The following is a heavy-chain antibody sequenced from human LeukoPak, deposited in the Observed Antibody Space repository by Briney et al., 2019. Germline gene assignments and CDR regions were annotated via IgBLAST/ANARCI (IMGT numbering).Heavy chain of an antibody. D-gene: IGHD3-16*01. CDR3: AGAGRFRLSGRCDP. Sequence: SETLSLTCAVYGGSFSGYYWSWIRQPPGKGLEWIGEINHSGSTNYNPSLKSRVTISVDTSKNQFSLKLSSVTAADTAVYYCAGAGRFRLSGRCDPWGQGTLVTVSS. CDR1: GGSFSGYY. V-gene: IGHV4-34*01. CDR2: INHSGST. J-gene: IGHJ5*02.